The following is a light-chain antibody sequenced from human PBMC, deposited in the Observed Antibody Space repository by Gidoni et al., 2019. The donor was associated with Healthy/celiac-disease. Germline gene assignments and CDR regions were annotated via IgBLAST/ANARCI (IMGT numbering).Light chain of an antibody. CDR3: SAWDSSLRVWV. V-gene: IGLV10-54*04. CDR1: SNNVGNQG. CDR2: RNN. Sequence: QAGLTQPPSVSQGLRPTATLTCTGNSNNVGNQGAAWLQQHQGHPPKLLSYRNNNRPSGISERFSASRSGNTASLTITGLQPEDEADYYCSAWDSSLRVWVFGGGTKLTVL. J-gene: IGLJ3*02.